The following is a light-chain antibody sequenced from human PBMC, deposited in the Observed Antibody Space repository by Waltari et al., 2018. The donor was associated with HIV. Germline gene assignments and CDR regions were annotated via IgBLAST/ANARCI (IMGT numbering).Light chain of an antibody. V-gene: IGKV4-1*01. J-gene: IGKJ4*01. CDR3: QQYYSSPFT. Sequence: VSLGERATINCKSSQSVLYRSNNKNHLAWYQQKPGQPPKLLIYWASTREFGVPDRFSGSGSGTDFTLTISSLQAEDVAVYYCQQYYSSPFTFGGGTRVEIK. CDR2: WAS. CDR1: QSVLYRSNNKNH.